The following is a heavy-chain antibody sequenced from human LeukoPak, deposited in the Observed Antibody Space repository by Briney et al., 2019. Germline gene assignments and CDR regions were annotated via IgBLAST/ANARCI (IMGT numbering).Heavy chain of an antibody. Sequence: SETLSLTCAVYGGSFSGYYWSWIRQPPGKGLEWIGEINHSGSTNYNPSLKSRVTIPVDTSKNQFSLKLSSVTAADTAVYYCARGTTVTTFLDYWGQGTLVTVSS. J-gene: IGHJ4*02. CDR2: INHSGST. V-gene: IGHV4-34*01. CDR1: GGSFSGYY. CDR3: ARGTTVTTFLDY. D-gene: IGHD4-17*01.